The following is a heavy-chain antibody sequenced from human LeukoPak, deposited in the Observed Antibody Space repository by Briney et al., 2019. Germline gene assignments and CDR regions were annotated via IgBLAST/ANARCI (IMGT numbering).Heavy chain of an antibody. CDR2: IRGSGGTT. V-gene: IGHV3-23*01. Sequence: PGGSLRLSCAASGFIFSKYGMSWVRQAPGKGLEWVSGIRGSGGTTYYADSVKGRFTISRDNSKNTLYLQMNSLRAEDSALYYCAKTYDDPPLDLWGQGTLVTVSS. CDR1: GFIFSKYG. CDR3: AKTYDDPPLDL. D-gene: IGHD3-22*01. J-gene: IGHJ5*02.